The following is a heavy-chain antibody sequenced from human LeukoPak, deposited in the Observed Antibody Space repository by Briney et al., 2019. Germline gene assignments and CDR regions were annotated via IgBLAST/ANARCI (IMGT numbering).Heavy chain of an antibody. J-gene: IGHJ4*02. CDR2: INAGNGNT. CDR3: ARVGTIFGVVPLDY. V-gene: IGHV1-3*01. D-gene: IGHD3-3*01. CDR1: GYTFTSYA. Sequence: ASVKVSCKASGYTFTSYAMHWVRQAPGQRLEWMGWINAGNGNTKYSQKFQGRVTITRDTSASTAYMELRSLRSDDTAVYYCARVGTIFGVVPLDYWGQGTLVTVSS.